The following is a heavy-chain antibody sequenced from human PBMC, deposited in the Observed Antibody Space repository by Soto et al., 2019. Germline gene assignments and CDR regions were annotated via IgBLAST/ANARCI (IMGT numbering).Heavy chain of an antibody. CDR2: VENSGST. CDR1: GGSVSSESYY. Sequence: PSETLSLTCSVSGGSVSSESYYWSWIRQTPGKGLEWIGNVENSGSTKYNPSLKSRLTISVDTSKNQFSLNLNSVTAADTAVYYCARGYSSNWFRVDYWGQGILVTVSS. V-gene: IGHV4-61*01. J-gene: IGHJ4*02. CDR3: ARGYSSNWFRVDY. D-gene: IGHD6-13*01.